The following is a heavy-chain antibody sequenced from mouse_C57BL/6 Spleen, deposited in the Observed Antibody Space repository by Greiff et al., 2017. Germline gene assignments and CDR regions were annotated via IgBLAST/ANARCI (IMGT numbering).Heavy chain of an antibody. CDR3: ARSGAQAGVMDY. D-gene: IGHD3-2*02. V-gene: IGHV1-76*01. J-gene: IGHJ4*01. CDR1: GYTFPDYY. CDR2: IYPGSGNT. Sequence: QVQLKQSGAELVRPGASVKLSCKASGYTFPDYYINWVKQRPGQGLEWIASIYPGSGNTYSNEKFKGKATLTAEKSSSTAYMQLSSLTAEDSAVYFCARSGAQAGVMDYWGQGTSVTVSS.